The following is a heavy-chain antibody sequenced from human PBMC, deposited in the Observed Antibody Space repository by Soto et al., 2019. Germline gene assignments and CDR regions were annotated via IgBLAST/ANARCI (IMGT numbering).Heavy chain of an antibody. J-gene: IGHJ5*01. CDR3: ARPAGASSWFDS. CDR1: GGSFSGYY. V-gene: IGHV4-34*01. Sequence: SETLSLTCAVYGGSFSGYYWTWIRQPPGKGLEWIGEINHSGNTNYNPSLKSRVTILVDTSKNQFSLKLKSVTAADTGVYYCARPAGASSWFDSWGQGTLVTVSS. D-gene: IGHD6-13*01. CDR2: INHSGNT.